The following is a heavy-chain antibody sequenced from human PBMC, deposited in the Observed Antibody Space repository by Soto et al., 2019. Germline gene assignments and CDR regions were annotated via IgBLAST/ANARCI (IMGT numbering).Heavy chain of an antibody. Sequence: SETLSLTCAVYGGSFSGYYWSWIRQPPGKGLEWIGEINHSGSTNYNPSLKSRVTISVDTSKNQFSLKLSSVTAADTAVYYCARHKANYYGSGSYRGRFDYWSQGTLVTVSS. CDR2: INHSGST. V-gene: IGHV4-34*01. D-gene: IGHD3-10*01. CDR3: ARHKANYYGSGSYRGRFDY. J-gene: IGHJ4*02. CDR1: GGSFSGYY.